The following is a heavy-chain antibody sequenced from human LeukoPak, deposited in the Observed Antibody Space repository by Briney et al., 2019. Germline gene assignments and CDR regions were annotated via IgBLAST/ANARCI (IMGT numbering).Heavy chain of an antibody. J-gene: IGHJ6*02. D-gene: IGHD2-2*01. V-gene: IGHV1-8*01. CDR1: GYTFTSYD. Sequence: ASVKVSCKASGYTFTSYDINWVRQATGHGLEWMGWMNPNSGNTGYAQKFQGRVTMTRNTSISTAYMELSSLRSEDTAVYYCARGPGTYCSSTSCYSGMDVWGQGTTVTVSS. CDR2: MNPNSGNT. CDR3: ARGPGTYCSSTSCYSGMDV.